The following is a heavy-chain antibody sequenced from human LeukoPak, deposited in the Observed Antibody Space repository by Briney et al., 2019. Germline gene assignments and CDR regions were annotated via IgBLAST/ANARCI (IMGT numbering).Heavy chain of an antibody. Sequence: GGSLRLSCVASGITFSNYAVSWVRQAPEKGLDWISVISGSAHKIRYADSVKGRFTISRDNSENIVYLQMNNLRAEDTAVYYCAGRVTGYSSGYVYWGQGTLVTVSS. CDR2: ISGSAHKI. D-gene: IGHD5-18*01. CDR1: GITFSNYA. V-gene: IGHV3-23*01. CDR3: AGRVTGYSSGYVY. J-gene: IGHJ4*02.